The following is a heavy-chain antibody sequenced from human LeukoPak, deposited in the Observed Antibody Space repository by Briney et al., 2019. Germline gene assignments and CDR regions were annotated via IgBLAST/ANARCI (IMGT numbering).Heavy chain of an antibody. D-gene: IGHD3-10*01. CDR1: GGSISSGGYY. J-gene: IGHJ6*03. CDR2: IYYSGST. CDR3: AGLTGSGSYYYYYYYMDV. V-gene: IGHV4-31*03. Sequence: SETLSLTCTVSGGSISSGGYYWSWIRQHPGKGLEWIGYIYYSGSTYYNPSLKSRVTISVDTSKNQFSLKLSSVTAADTAVYYCAGLTGSGSYYYYYYYMDVWGKGTTVTVSS.